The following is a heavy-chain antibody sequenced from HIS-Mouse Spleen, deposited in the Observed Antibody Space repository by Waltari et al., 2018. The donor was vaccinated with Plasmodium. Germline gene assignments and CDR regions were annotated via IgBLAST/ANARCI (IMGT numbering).Heavy chain of an antibody. CDR3: ARRGGSYYYFDY. Sequence: QLQLQESGPGLVKPSATLSLTCTVSGGPLSRSSYYWGWIRQPPGKGLEWIGSIYYSGSTYYNPSLKSRVTISVDTSKNQFSLKLSSVTAADTAVYYCARRGGSYYYFDYWGQGTLVTVSS. D-gene: IGHD1-26*01. V-gene: IGHV4-39*01. CDR1: GGPLSRSSYY. CDR2: IYYSGST. J-gene: IGHJ4*02.